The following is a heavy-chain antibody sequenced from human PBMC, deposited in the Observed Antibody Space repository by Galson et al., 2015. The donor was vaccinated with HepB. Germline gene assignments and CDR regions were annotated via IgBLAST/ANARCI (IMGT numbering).Heavy chain of an antibody. D-gene: IGHD6-25*01. J-gene: IGHJ4*02. CDR3: VRDGQQRPTFDF. CDR2: IWYDGSNK. Sequence: SLRLSCAASGFTFSSYGMHWVRQAPGKGREWVAVIWYDGSNKYYADSVKGRFTISRDNSKNTVYLQLNSLRVEDTAMYYCVRDGQQRPTFDFWGQGTLVTVSS. V-gene: IGHV3-33*01. CDR1: GFTFSSYG.